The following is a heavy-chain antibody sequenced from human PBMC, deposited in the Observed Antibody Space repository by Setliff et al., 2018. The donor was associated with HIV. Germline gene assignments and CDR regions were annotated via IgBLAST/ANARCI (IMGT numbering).Heavy chain of an antibody. V-gene: IGHV4-38-2*01. Sequence: TLSLTCAVSGYSISSGYYWGWIRQPPGKGLEWIGSIYHSESTYYNPSLKSRVTISVDTSKNQFSLKLSSVTAADTAVYYCARRPYSSGWYLDYWGQGTLVTVSS. CDR3: ARRPYSSGWYLDY. CDR1: GYSISSGYY. D-gene: IGHD6-19*01. J-gene: IGHJ4*02. CDR2: IYHSEST.